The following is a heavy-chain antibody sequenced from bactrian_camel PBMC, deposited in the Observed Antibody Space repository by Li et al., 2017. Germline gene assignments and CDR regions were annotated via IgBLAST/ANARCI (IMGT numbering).Heavy chain of an antibody. J-gene: IGHJ4*01. Sequence: HVQLVESGGGLVQPGGSLRLSCAASGFTFSSYAMGWVRQAPGKGLEWVSSVYTVDGSTKSADSVKGRFAISKDNAENTVYLQMNSLKSEDTALYYCATCSPTETQYSDSDHWGHGTQVTVS. CDR1: GFTFSSYA. CDR3: ATCSPTETQYSDSDH. V-gene: IGHV3S9*01. CDR2: VYTVDGST. D-gene: IGHD4*01.